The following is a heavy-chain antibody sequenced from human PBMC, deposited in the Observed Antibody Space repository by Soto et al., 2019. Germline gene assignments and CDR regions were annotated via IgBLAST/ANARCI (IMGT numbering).Heavy chain of an antibody. Sequence: QVQLQESGPGLVKPSETLSLTCTVSGGSVSSGSSYWSWIRQPPVKGLEWIGYIYYSGSTNYNPYLKSRVTISIDTSNNQFSLKLSSVTAADTAVYYGARERTLQSVCGVRAVPDYWGKGTLVTVSS. CDR2: IYYSGST. J-gene: IGHJ4*02. CDR3: ARERTLQSVCGVRAVPDY. D-gene: IGHD4-4*01. V-gene: IGHV4-61*01. CDR1: GGSVSSGSSY.